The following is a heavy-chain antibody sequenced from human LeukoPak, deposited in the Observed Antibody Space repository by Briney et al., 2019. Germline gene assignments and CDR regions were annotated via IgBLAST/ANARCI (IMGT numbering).Heavy chain of an antibody. CDR3: ARDPGYYDREGVYDY. Sequence: PGGSLRLSCAASGFTFSSYEMNWVRQAPGKGLEWVSYISSSGSTIYYADSVKGRFTISRDNAKNSLYLQMNSLRAEDTAVYYCARDPGYYDREGVYDYWGQGTLVTVSS. J-gene: IGHJ4*02. CDR2: ISSSGSTI. V-gene: IGHV3-48*03. CDR1: GFTFSSYE. D-gene: IGHD3-22*01.